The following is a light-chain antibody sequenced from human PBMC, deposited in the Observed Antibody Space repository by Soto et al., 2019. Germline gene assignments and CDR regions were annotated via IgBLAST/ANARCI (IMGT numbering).Light chain of an antibody. CDR3: QQRSNWPPSLS. Sequence: ETVLTQSPATLSLSPGERATLSCRASQSVSSYLAWYQQKPGQAPRLLIYDASKRATGTPGRFSGSGSGTDVTLTISSLESEDFAVYYCQQRSNWPPSLSFGGGTKVALK. V-gene: IGKV3-11*01. CDR1: QSVSSY. CDR2: DAS. J-gene: IGKJ4*01.